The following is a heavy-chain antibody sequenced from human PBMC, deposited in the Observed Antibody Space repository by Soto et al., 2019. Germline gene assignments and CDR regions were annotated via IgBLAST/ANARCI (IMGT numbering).Heavy chain of an antibody. CDR3: ARNYDFWSGYYTDYYYGMDV. V-gene: IGHV4-30-4*01. D-gene: IGHD3-3*01. Sequence: SETLSLTCTVSGGSISSGDYYWSWIRQPPGKGLEWIGYIYYSGSTYYNPSLKSRVTISVDTSKNQFSLKLSSVTAADTAVYYCARNYDFWSGYYTDYYYGMDVWGQGTTVTVSS. CDR1: GGSISSGDYY. CDR2: IYYSGST. J-gene: IGHJ6*02.